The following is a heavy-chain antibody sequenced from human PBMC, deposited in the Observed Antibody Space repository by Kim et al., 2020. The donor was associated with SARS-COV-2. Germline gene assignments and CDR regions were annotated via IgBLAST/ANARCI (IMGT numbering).Heavy chain of an antibody. CDR1: GYTFTSYY. CDR2: INPTGGSP. Sequence: ASVKVSCKASGYTFTSYYIHWVRQAPGQGLEWMAIINPTGGSPTYAQNFQGRVIMIRDTSTNTVYMELSSLGSEDTAMYYCAGSNYGYYYYAMDVWGQGTTVTVSS. J-gene: IGHJ6*02. D-gene: IGHD4-4*01. V-gene: IGHV1-46*01. CDR3: AGSNYGYYYYAMDV.